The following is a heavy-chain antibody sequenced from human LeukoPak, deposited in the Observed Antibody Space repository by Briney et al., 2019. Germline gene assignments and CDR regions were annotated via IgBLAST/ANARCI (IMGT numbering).Heavy chain of an antibody. CDR3: ARPTSRLGDYYY. CDR1: GGSIISSDYH. Sequence: SETLPLTCTVSGGSIISSDYHWGWVRQPPGKGLEWIGTISYSGNTDYNPSLRSRVTISVDTSKNQFSLKLSSVTAADTAVYYCARPTSRLGDYYYWGQGTLVAVSS. J-gene: IGHJ4*02. V-gene: IGHV4-39*01. D-gene: IGHD4-17*01. CDR2: ISYSGNT.